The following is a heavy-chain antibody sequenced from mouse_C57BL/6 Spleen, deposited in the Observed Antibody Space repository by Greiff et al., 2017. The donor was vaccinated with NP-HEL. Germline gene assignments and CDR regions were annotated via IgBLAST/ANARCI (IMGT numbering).Heavy chain of an antibody. CDR2: FYPGCGSI. D-gene: IGHD1-1*01. CDR3: ERQSSYNAMDY. CDR1: GYSFTEYT. Sequence: QVQPQQSGPELVKPGASVKLSCTASGYSFTEYTIHWVKQRSGQGLEWIGWFYPGCGSIKYNEKFKDKATLTADKSSSTVYMELSRWTSEESAVYFCERQSSYNAMDYWGQGTSVTVSS. J-gene: IGHJ4*01. V-gene: IGHV1-62-2*01.